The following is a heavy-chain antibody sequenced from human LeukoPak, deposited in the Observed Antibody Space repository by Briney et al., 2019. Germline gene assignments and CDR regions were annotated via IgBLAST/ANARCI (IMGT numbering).Heavy chain of an antibody. Sequence: LETLSLTCTVSGGSISGYYCNWIRQPPGKGLEWIGYIYYRGSTNYNPSLKSRVTISVDTSKNQFSLKLSSATATDTAMYYCARGDDYKSTLFDYWGQGTLVTVSS. CDR2: IYYRGST. J-gene: IGHJ4*02. V-gene: IGHV4-59*01. CDR3: ARGDDYKSTLFDY. D-gene: IGHD5-12*01. CDR1: GGSISGYY.